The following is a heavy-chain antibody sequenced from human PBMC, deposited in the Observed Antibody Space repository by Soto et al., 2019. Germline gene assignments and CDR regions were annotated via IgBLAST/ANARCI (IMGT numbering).Heavy chain of an antibody. V-gene: IGHV3-23*01. Sequence: GGSLRLSCAASGFTFSNYAVIWVRQSPGRGLEWVASISDRGGSTKYADSVNGRFTISRDNSRNTLFLQMNSLRAEDTAVYYCARDPAAGATLDAFDIWGQGTMVTVSS. CDR1: GFTFSNYA. J-gene: IGHJ3*02. D-gene: IGHD6-13*01. CDR2: ISDRGGST. CDR3: ARDPAAGATLDAFDI.